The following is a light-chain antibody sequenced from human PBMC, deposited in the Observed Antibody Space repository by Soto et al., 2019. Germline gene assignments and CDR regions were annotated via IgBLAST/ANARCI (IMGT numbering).Light chain of an antibody. CDR2: EGT. V-gene: IGLV2-23*03. CDR1: SSDVVTYNL. J-gene: IGLJ1*01. CDR3: YSFAGSTTFSYV. Sequence: QSVLTQPASVSGSPGQSISISCTGTSSDVVTYNLVSWYQQHPGKAPTVLIYEGTKRPSGVSNRFSGSKSGNTASLTISGLQTEDEAHYYCYSFAGSTTFSYVFGPGTKVTVL.